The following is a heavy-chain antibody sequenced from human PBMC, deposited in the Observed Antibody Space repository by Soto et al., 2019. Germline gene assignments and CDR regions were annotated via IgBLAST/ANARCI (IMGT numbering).Heavy chain of an antibody. CDR2: ISAYNGNT. CDR3: ARDHIAARPGSAFDI. V-gene: IGHV1-18*04. CDR1: GYTFTSYG. Sequence: RASVKVSCKASGYTFTSYGISWVRQAPGQGLEWMGWISAYNGNTNYAQKLQGRVTMTTDTSTSTAYMELRSLRSDDTAVYYCARDHIAARPGSAFDIWGQGTMVTVSS. D-gene: IGHD6-6*01. J-gene: IGHJ3*02.